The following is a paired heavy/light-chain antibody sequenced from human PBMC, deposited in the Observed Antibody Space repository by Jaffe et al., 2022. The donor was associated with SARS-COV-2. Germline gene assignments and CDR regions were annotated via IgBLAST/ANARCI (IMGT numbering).Heavy chain of an antibody. Sequence: QVQLVQSGAEVKKPGASVKVSCKASGYTFTSYGISWVRQAPGQGLEWMGWISAYNGNTNYAQKLQGRVTMTTDTSTSTAYMELRSLRSDDTAVYYCASTILYCGGDCSPGQYFQHWGQGTLVTVSS. D-gene: IGHD2-21*02. V-gene: IGHV1-18*01. CDR3: ASTILYCGGDCSPGQYFQH. CDR1: GYTFTSYG. J-gene: IGHJ1*01. CDR2: ISAYNGNT.
Light chain of an antibody. J-gene: IGKJ1*01. CDR3: QQYNSYQWT. Sequence: DIQMTQSPSTLSASVGDRVTITCRASQSISSWLAWYQQKPGKAPKLLIYKASSLESGVPSRFSGSGSGTEFTLTISSLQPDDFATYYCQQYNSYQWTFGQGTKVEIK. CDR2: KAS. V-gene: IGKV1-5*03. CDR1: QSISSW.